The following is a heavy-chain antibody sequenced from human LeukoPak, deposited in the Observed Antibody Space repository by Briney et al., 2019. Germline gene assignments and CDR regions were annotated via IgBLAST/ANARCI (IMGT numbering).Heavy chain of an antibody. CDR3: ARAKDNSGRDAFDI. V-gene: IGHV3-33*01. CDR2: IWYDGSNK. Sequence: GRPLRLSCVASGFTFSNYGMHWVRQAPGKGLEWVAVIWYDGSNKYYADSVKGRFTISRDNSKNTLYLQMNSLGAGDTAVYYCARAKDNSGRDAFDIWGQGTMVTVSS. CDR1: GFTFSNYG. D-gene: IGHD3-22*01. J-gene: IGHJ3*02.